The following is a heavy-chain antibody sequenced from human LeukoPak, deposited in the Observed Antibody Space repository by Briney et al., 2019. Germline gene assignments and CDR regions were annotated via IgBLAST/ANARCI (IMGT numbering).Heavy chain of an antibody. CDR3: TGNYYGSGSYADFDY. CDR1: GFTFSGSA. D-gene: IGHD3-10*01. CDR2: IRSTANGYAT. Sequence: GGSLRLSCAASGFTFSGSALHWVRQASGKGLERVGRIRSTANGYATAYAASVKGRFTIYRDDSKNTAYLQMDSLKTEDTAVYYCTGNYYGSGSYADFDYWGKGTLVTVSS. V-gene: IGHV3-73*01. J-gene: IGHJ4*02.